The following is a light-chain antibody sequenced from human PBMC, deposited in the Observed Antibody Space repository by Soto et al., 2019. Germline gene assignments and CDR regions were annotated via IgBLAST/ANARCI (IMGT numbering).Light chain of an antibody. CDR1: QSISSY. CDR2: AAS. Sequence: DIQMTQSPSSLSASVGDRVTITCRASQSISSYLNWYQQKPGKAPKLLIYAASSLQSGVPSRFSGSGSGTDFTLTIISLQPEDFATYYCQHSYSSPLTFGGGTKVEIK. CDR3: QHSYSSPLT. V-gene: IGKV1-39*01. J-gene: IGKJ4*01.